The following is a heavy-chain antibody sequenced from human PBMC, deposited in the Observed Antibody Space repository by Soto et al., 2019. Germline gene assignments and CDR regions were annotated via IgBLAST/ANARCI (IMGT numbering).Heavy chain of an antibody. CDR3: ARVDIGVYAFDI. CDR1: GGSITSYY. J-gene: IGHJ3*02. D-gene: IGHD3-9*01. Sequence: QVQLQESGPGLVKPSETLFLTCAVSGGSITSYYWSWIRQSPGKGLEWIGYIYSGGSISYNPSLRSRVTILRDTSKHQFSLRLTSATAADTAVYYCARVDIGVYAFDIWGHGTMVTVSS. V-gene: IGHV4-59*01. CDR2: IYSGGSI.